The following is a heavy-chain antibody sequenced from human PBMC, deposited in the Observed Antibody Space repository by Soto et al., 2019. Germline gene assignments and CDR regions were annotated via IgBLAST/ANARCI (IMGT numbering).Heavy chain of an antibody. J-gene: IGHJ4*02. V-gene: IGHV4-39*01. CDR2: IYSSGNT. D-gene: IGHD6-19*01. Sequence: SETLSLTCTVSGGSSSSTSYYWGWIRQPPGKGLEWIGSIYSSGNTYYNPSLKSRVTISVDTSKSHLSLKLSSVTAADTAVLHFARHVGIAVTGPYYYFDYWGPGTLVTVSS. CDR3: ARHVGIAVTGPYYYFDY. CDR1: GGSSSSTSYY.